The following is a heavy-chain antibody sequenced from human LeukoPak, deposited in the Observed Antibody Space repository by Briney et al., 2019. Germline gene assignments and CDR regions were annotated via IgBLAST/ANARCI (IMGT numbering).Heavy chain of an antibody. V-gene: IGHV4-4*07. CDR3: ARDFYYGSGSYYNVLAFDI. CDR2: IYTSGST. Sequence: SETLSLTCAVYGGSFSGYYWSWIRQPAGKGLEWIGRIYTSGSTNYNPSLKSRVTMSVDTSKNQFSLKLSSVTAADTAVYYCARDFYYGSGSYYNVLAFDIWGQGTMVTVSS. J-gene: IGHJ3*02. CDR1: GGSFSGYY. D-gene: IGHD3-10*01.